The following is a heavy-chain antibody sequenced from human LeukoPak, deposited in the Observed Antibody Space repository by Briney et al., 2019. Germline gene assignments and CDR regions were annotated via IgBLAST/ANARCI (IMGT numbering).Heavy chain of an antibody. V-gene: IGHV3-21*01. CDR2: ISSSSSYI. CDR3: ARTPAAAGTWGFDY. J-gene: IGHJ4*02. D-gene: IGHD6-13*01. Sequence: GGSLGLSCAASGFTFSNYSMNWVRHAPGKGLEGVSSISSSSSYIYYADSVKGRFTISRDNAKNSLYLRMNSLRAEDTAVYYCARTPAAAGTWGFDYWGQGTLVTVSS. CDR1: GFTFSNYS.